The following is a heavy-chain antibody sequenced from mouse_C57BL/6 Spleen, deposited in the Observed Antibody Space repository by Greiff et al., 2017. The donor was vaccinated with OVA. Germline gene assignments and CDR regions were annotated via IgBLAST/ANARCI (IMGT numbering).Heavy chain of an antibody. J-gene: IGHJ2*01. CDR2: IHPSDSDT. V-gene: IGHV1-74*01. D-gene: IGHD1-1*01. Sequence: VQLQQPGAELVKPGASVKVSCKASGYTFTSYWMHWVKQRPGQGLEWIGRIHPSDSDTNYNQKFKGKATLTVDKSSSTAYMQLSSLTSEDSAVYYCAIEGTYYGSYYFDYWGQVTTLTVAS. CDR3: AIEGTYYGSYYFDY. CDR1: GYTFTSYW.